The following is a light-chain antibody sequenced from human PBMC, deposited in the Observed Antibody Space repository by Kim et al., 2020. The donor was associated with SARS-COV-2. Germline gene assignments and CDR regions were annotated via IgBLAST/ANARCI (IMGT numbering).Light chain of an antibody. J-gene: IGKJ4*01. CDR1: QSVRTN. CDR2: GAS. V-gene: IGKV3-15*01. Sequence: VAQGERATVSCRASQSVRTNLVWYQQKSGQAPRLLMHGASTRATGIPARFSGSGSGTEFTLTINSLQSEDFAVYYCQQYNEWPLTFGGGTKVDIK. CDR3: QQYNEWPLT.